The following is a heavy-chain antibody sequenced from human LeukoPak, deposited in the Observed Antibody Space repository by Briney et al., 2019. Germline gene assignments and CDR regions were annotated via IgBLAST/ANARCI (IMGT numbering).Heavy chain of an antibody. CDR3: ASFPPYMVRTDAFDI. CDR1: GFTLSSYS. D-gene: IGHD3-10*01. Sequence: GGSLRLSCAASGFTLSSYSMNWVRQAPGKGLEWVSSISRSSAYIYYADSVKGRFTISRDNAKNSLYLQMNSPRAEDTAVYYCASFPPYMVRTDAFDIWGQGTMVTVSS. V-gene: IGHV3-21*01. J-gene: IGHJ3*02. CDR2: ISRSSAYI.